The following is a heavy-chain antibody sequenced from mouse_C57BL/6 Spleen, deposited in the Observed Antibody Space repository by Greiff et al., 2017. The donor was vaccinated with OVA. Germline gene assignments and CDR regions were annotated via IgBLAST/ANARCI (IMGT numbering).Heavy chain of an antibody. CDR2: INPNNGGT. Sequence: EVKLMESGPELVKPGASVKIPCKASGYTFTDYNMDWVKQSHGKSLEWIGDINPNNGGTIYNQKFKGKATLTVDKSSSTAYMELRSLTSEDTAVYYCARSLRLRYYYAMDYWGQGTSVTVSS. CDR1: GYTFTDYN. CDR3: ARSLRLRYYYAMDY. V-gene: IGHV1-18*01. J-gene: IGHJ4*01. D-gene: IGHD3-2*02.